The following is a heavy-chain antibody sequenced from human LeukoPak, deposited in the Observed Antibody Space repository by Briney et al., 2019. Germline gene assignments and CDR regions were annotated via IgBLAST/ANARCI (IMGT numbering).Heavy chain of an antibody. D-gene: IGHD2-2*01. CDR2: ISTTGGLI. Sequence: GGSLRLSCAASGFTFSSYAMSWIRQAPGKGLEWISYISTTGGLIYYADSVKGRFTISRDSAKNSLYLQMNSLRAEDTAVYYCARMSACSSTSCYVAYWGQGTLVTVSS. V-gene: IGHV3-11*01. CDR3: ARMSACSSTSCYVAY. J-gene: IGHJ4*02. CDR1: GFTFSSYA.